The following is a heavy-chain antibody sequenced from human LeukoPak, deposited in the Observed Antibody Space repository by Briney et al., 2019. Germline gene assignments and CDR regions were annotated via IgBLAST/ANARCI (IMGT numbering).Heavy chain of an antibody. CDR3: AKDRSYHYFDY. D-gene: IGHD5-18*01. CDR2: IDTDGSST. J-gene: IGHJ4*02. Sequence: GGSLRLSCAASGFTFSSYWMNWVRQAPGKGLVWVSRIDTDGSSTTYADSVKGRFTISRDNAKNTLYLRMNSLTAEDTAVYYCAKDRSYHYFDYWGQGTLVTVSS. V-gene: IGHV3-74*01. CDR1: GFTFSSYW.